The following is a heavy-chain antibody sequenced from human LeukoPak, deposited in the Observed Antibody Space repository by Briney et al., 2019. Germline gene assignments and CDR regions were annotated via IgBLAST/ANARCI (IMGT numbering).Heavy chain of an antibody. J-gene: IGHJ4*02. CDR3: ATYSSSWYSY. Sequence: GASVTVSCKASGGTFSSYAISWVRQAPGQGLEWMGGIIPIFGTANYAQKFQGRVTITADESTSTAYMELSSLRSEDTAVYYCATYSSSWYSYWGQGTLVTVSS. CDR2: IIPIFGTA. D-gene: IGHD6-13*01. V-gene: IGHV1-69*13. CDR1: GGTFSSYA.